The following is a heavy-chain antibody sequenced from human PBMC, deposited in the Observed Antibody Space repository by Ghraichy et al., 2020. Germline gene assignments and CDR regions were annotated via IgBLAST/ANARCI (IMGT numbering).Heavy chain of an antibody. V-gene: IGHV4-30-2*01. D-gene: IGHD2-15*01. J-gene: IGHJ5*02. CDR2: IYHSGST. Sequence: SETLSLTCAVSGGSISSGGYSWSWIRQPPGKGLEWIGYIYHSGSTYYNPSLKSRVTISVDRSKNQFSLKLSSVTAADTAVYYCARGGGFGGCSGGSCYYWFDPWGQGTLVTVSS. CDR3: ARGGGFGGCSGGSCYYWFDP. CDR1: GGSISSGGYS.